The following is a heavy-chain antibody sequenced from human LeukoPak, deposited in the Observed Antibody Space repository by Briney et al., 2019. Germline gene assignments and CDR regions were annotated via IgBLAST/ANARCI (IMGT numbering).Heavy chain of an antibody. CDR1: GFTFSSYA. Sequence: GGSLRLSCAASGFTFSSYAMHWVRQAPGKGLEWVAVVSYDGSNKYYAHSVKGRFTISRDNSKNTLYLQMNSLRAEDTAVYYCARDYGGNSFNYYYDYYMDVWGKGTTVTVSS. V-gene: IGHV3-30*01. CDR2: VSYDGSNK. CDR3: ARDYGGNSFNYYYDYYMDV. J-gene: IGHJ6*03. D-gene: IGHD4-23*01.